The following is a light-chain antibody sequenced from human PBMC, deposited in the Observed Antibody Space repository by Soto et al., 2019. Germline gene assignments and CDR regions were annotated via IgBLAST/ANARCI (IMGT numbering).Light chain of an antibody. V-gene: IGKV3-20*01. CDR2: GAS. CDR1: QSVSSSY. CDR3: QQYGSART. J-gene: IGKJ1*01. Sequence: EIVLTQSPGTLSLSPGERATLSCRASQSVSSSYLACYQQKPGPAPRLLIYGASSRSTGIPDRFSGSGSGTDFTLTISRLEPEDVAVYYCQQYGSARTFGQGTKVEIK.